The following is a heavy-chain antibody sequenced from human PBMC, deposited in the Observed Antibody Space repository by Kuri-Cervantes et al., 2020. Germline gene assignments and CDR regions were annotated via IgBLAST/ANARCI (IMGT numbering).Heavy chain of an antibody. CDR1: GFTFSDYY. CDR2: ISSSGYTM. V-gene: IGHV3-11*04. J-gene: IGHJ4*02. D-gene: IGHD3-3*01. CDR3: ARGNLKTYYNFWSGYYLGGRRDY. Sequence: GESLKISCAASGFTFSDYYMTWIRQAPGKGLEWISYISSSGYTMYYAASVKGRFTISRDNAKKSLYLQVNSLRAEDTAVYYCARGNLKTYYNFWSGYYLGGRRDYWGQGTLVTVSS.